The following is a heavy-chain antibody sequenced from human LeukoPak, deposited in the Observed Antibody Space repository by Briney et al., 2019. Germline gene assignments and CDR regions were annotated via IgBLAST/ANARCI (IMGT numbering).Heavy chain of an antibody. CDR2: LNWNGGST. CDR1: GFTFDDYG. V-gene: IGHV3-20*04. CDR3: ARISLTTGSYYYYYMDV. Sequence: PGGSLRLSCAASGFTFDDYGLSWVRQAPGKGLEWVSGLNWNGGSTGYADSVKGRFTISRDNAKNSLYLQMNSLRAEDTALYYCARISLTTGSYYYYYMDVWGKGTTVTVSS. J-gene: IGHJ6*03. D-gene: IGHD4-17*01.